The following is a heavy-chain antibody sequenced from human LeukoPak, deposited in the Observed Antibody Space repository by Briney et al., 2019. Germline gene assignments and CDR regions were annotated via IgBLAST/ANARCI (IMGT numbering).Heavy chain of an antibody. Sequence: GRSLRLSCAASGFTFNDYAMHWVRQAPGKGLEWVSGISWNSDSIGYAGSVKGRFTISRDNAKNSLYLHMNSLRAEDMALYYCAKAYSASGGAFDIWGQGTMVSVCS. CDR1: GFTFNDYA. V-gene: IGHV3-9*03. CDR2: ISWNSDSI. D-gene: IGHD3-16*01. J-gene: IGHJ3*02. CDR3: AKAYSASGGAFDI.